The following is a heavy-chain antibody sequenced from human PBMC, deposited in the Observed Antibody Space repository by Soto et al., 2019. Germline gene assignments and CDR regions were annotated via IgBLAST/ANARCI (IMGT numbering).Heavy chain of an antibody. CDR1: GFSFDTYG. CDR3: ARVTPGNNLYYFSGLDF. J-gene: IGHJ6*02. D-gene: IGHD1-1*01. V-gene: IGHV3-30-3*01. Sequence: QVHLVESGGGVVEPGRSQRLSCVASGFSFDTYGIHWVRQAPGKGLQWVALISYEGSNTYYADSVRGRFTISRDNSKNTLYLQMNTLRPEDTGVYYCARVTPGNNLYYFSGLDFWGQGTSVTVSS. CDR2: ISYEGSNT.